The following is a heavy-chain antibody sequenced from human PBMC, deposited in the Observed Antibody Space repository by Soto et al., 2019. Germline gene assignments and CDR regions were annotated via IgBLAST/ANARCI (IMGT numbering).Heavy chain of an antibody. J-gene: IGHJ4*02. V-gene: IGHV3-21*01. CDR2: ISSSSSYI. D-gene: IGHD2-2*01. CDR3: ERDSVREVYCSSTSCPFDY. Sequence: EVQLVESGGGLVKPGGSLRLSCAASGFTFSSYSMNWVRQAPGKGLEWVSSISSSSSYIYYADSVKGRFTISRDNAKNSLYLQMNSLRAEDTAVYYCERDSVREVYCSSTSCPFDYWGQGTLVTVSS. CDR1: GFTFSSYS.